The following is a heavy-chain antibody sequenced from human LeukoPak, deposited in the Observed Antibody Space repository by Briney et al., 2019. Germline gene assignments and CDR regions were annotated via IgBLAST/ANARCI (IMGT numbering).Heavy chain of an antibody. Sequence: GGSLRLSCAASGFTFRSHWMHWVRQAPGKGLIWVSRIDGDESATYYGDSVKGRFTISRDNAKNTLYLQMNSLRVEDTAVYYCVGTHSSGYYYFDSWGQGTLVTVSS. V-gene: IGHV3-74*01. CDR1: GFTFRSHW. J-gene: IGHJ4*02. D-gene: IGHD3-22*01. CDR2: IDGDESAT. CDR3: VGTHSSGYYYFDS.